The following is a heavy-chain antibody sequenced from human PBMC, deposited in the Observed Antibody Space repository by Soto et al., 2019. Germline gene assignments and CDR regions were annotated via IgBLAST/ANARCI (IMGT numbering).Heavy chain of an antibody. CDR2: IYYSGSS. V-gene: IGHV4-30-4*01. CDR1: RGSISSGDYY. CDR3: AGGTIWFGELLYFHY. D-gene: IGHD3-10*01. J-gene: IGHJ4*02. Sequence: SETLSLTCTVSRGSISSGDYYWSWIRQPPGKGLEWIGYIYYSGSSYYNPSLKSRVTISVDTSKNQFSLKLSSVTAADAAVYYCAGGTIWFGELLYFHYWGQGTLVTVSS.